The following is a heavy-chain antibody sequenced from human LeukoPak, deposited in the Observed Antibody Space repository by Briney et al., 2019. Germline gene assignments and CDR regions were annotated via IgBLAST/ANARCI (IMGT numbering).Heavy chain of an antibody. CDR2: IYFSGDT. Sequence: SETLSLTCTVSGGSISSYYWSWIRQPAGKGLEWIGRIYFSGDTNYNPSLKSRVTMSVDTSKNQFSLKLTSVSAADTAVYYCVKEELLYFGASKIRGFDSWGQGTLVTVFS. CDR1: GGSISSYY. CDR3: VKEELLYFGASKIRGFDS. D-gene: IGHD3-10*01. V-gene: IGHV4-4*07. J-gene: IGHJ4*02.